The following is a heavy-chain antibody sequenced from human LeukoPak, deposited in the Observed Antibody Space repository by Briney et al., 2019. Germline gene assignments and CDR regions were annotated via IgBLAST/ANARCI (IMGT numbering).Heavy chain of an antibody. CDR1: GGSISSGGYS. D-gene: IGHD3-10*01. Sequence: SQTLSLTCAVSGGSISSGGYSWSWIRQPPGKGLEWIGYIYHSGSTYYNPSLQSPVTISVARSKTPFSLKLSSVTAAATAVYYCARLMAENRFDPWGQGTLVTVSS. V-gene: IGHV4-30-2*01. CDR3: ARLMAENRFDP. CDR2: IYHSGST. J-gene: IGHJ5*02.